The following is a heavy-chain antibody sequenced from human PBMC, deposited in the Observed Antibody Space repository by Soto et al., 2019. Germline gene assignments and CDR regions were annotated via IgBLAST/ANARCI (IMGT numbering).Heavy chain of an antibody. CDR2: IYWDDDK. CDR1: GFSLSTSGVG. J-gene: IGHJ5*02. V-gene: IGHV2-5*02. D-gene: IGHD3-16*02. CDR3: AHRPIIYDYVWGSYRLGDWFDP. Sequence: QITLKESGPTLVKPTQTLTLTCTFSGFSLSTSGVGVGWIRQPPGKALEWLALIYWDDDKRYSPSLKSRLTITKETSKNQVVLTMTNMDPVDTATYYCAHRPIIYDYVWGSYRLGDWFDPWGQGTLVTVSS.